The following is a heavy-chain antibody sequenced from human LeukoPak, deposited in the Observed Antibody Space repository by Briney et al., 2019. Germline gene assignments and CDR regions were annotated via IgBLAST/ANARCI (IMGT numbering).Heavy chain of an antibody. V-gene: IGHV3-21*01. CDR1: GFTFSSYS. J-gene: IGHJ4*02. Sequence: GGSLRLSCAASGFTFSSYSMNWLRQAPGKGLEWVSSISSSSSYIYYADSVKGRFTISRDNVKNSLYLQMNSLRAEDTAVYYCARLDCSSTSCSDYWGQGTLVTVSS. CDR3: ARLDCSSTSCSDY. CDR2: ISSSSSYI. D-gene: IGHD2-2*01.